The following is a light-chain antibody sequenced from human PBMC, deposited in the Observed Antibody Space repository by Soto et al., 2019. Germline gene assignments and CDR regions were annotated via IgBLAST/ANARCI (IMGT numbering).Light chain of an antibody. J-gene: IGLJ1*01. CDR1: SSDVGGYNY. CDR2: EVS. Sequence: QSALTQPASVSGSPGQSLTVSCTGISSDVGGYNYVSWYQQRPGKAPKLMIYEVSNRPSGVSDRFSGSKSGNTASLTISGLQAEDEADYYCSSYTSSSTYVFGTGTKVTVL. CDR3: SSYTSSSTYV. V-gene: IGLV2-14*01.